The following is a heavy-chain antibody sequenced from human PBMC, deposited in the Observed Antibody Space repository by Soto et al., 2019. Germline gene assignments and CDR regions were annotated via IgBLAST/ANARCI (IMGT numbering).Heavy chain of an antibody. V-gene: IGHV1-3*01. J-gene: IGHJ4*02. CDR2: INAGNGNT. D-gene: IGHD6-19*01. Sequence: GASVKVSCKDSGYTFTIYAMHWVRQAPGQRLEWMGWINAGNGNTKYSQKFQGRVTITRDTSASTAYMELSSLRSEDTAVYYCARARGWYGYYFDYWGQGTLVTVSS. CDR3: ARARGWYGYYFDY. CDR1: GYTFTIYA.